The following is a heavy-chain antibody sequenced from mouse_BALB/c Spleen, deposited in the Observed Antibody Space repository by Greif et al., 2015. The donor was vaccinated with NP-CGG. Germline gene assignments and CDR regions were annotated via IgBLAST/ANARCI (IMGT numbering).Heavy chain of an antibody. CDR1: GYAFSSSW. V-gene: IGHV1-82*01. J-gene: IGHJ4*01. D-gene: IGHD1-2*01. Sequence: QVQLQQPGPELVKPGASVKISCKASGYAFSSSWMNWVKQRPGQGLEWIGRIYPGDGDTNYNGKFKGKATLTADKSSSTAYMQLSSLTSVDSAVYLCARWITTAVHAMDYWGQGTSVTVSS. CDR2: IYPGDGDT. CDR3: ARWITTAVHAMDY.